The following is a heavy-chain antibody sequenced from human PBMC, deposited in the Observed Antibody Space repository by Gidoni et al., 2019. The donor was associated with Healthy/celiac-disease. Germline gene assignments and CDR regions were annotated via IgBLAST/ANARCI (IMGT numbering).Heavy chain of an antibody. CDR1: GFTFSSYG. CDR3: ARDGGYCGGDCYTWHYFDY. J-gene: IGHJ4*02. Sequence: QVQLVESGGGVVQPGRSLRLSCAASGFTFSSYGMHCVRQAPGKGLEWVAVIWYDGSNKYYADSVKGRFTISRDNSKNTLYLQMNSLRAEDTAVYYCARDGGYCGGDCYTWHYFDYWGQGTLVTVSS. V-gene: IGHV3-33*01. CDR2: IWYDGSNK. D-gene: IGHD2-21*02.